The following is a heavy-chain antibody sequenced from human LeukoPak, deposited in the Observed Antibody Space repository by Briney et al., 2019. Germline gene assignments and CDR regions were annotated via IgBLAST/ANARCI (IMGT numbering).Heavy chain of an antibody. Sequence: SETLSLTCAVYGGSFSGYYWSWIRQPPGKGLEWSGEINHSGSTNYNPSLKSRVTISVDTSKNQFSLKLSSVTAADTAVYYCAGGRNYDFWSGYLYYFDYWGQGTLVTVSS. J-gene: IGHJ4*02. CDR2: INHSGST. CDR3: AGGRNYDFWSGYLYYFDY. D-gene: IGHD3-3*01. CDR1: GGSFSGYY. V-gene: IGHV4-34*01.